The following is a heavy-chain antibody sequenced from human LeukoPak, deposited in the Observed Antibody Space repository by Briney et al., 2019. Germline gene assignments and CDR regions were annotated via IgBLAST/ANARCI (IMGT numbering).Heavy chain of an antibody. CDR2: ISAYNGNT. V-gene: IGHV1-18*01. CDR1: GYTFTSYG. Sequence: ASVKVSCKASGYTFTSYGISWVRQAPGQGLEWMGWISAYNGNTNYAQKLQGRVTMTTDTSTSTAYMELRSLRSDDTAVCYCARAPEYYYDSSGYSGYYFDYWGQGTLVTVSS. CDR3: ARAPEYYYDSSGYSGYYFDY. J-gene: IGHJ4*02. D-gene: IGHD3-22*01.